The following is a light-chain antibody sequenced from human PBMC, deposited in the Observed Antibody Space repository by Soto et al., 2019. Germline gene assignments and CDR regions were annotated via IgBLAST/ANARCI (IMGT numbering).Light chain of an antibody. CDR3: QSYDSSLRGYV. CDR2: GNN. J-gene: IGLJ1*01. V-gene: IGLV1-40*01. CDR1: SSNFGAGND. Sequence: QSVLTQPPSVSGAPGQGVTISCTGSSSNFGAGNDVQWYQQLPGTAPKLLIFGNNNRPSGVPDRFSGSKSGTSASLAISGLQAEDEADYYCQSYDSSLRGYVFGTGTKLTVL.